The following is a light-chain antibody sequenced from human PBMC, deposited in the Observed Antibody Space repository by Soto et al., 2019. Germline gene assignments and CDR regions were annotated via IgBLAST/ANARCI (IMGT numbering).Light chain of an antibody. CDR3: QQYNDWPLT. J-gene: IGKJ1*01. CDR2: GAF. CDR1: QSVRSN. V-gene: IGKV3-15*01. Sequence: ERVMTQSRFTLSVSPGQRPTLACRASQSVRSNLAWYQQKTGQAPSVIIYGAFTRATGIPTRFSGTGYGTEFNLTISSLQPEDFALYYCQQYNDWPLTFGQGTKVDIK.